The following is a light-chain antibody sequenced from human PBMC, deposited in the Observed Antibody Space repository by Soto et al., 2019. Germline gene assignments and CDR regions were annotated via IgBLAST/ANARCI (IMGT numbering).Light chain of an antibody. V-gene: IGLV1-40*01. CDR1: SSNIGAGYD. J-gene: IGLJ1*01. CDR3: QSYDSSLSGV. CDR2: GNS. Sequence: QSALTQPPSVSGAPGQRVTISCTGSSSNIGAGYDVHWYQQFPGTAPKLLIYGNSNRPSGVPDRFSGSKSGTSASLAITGLQAEDGADYYCQSYDSSLSGVFGSGTKGTVL.